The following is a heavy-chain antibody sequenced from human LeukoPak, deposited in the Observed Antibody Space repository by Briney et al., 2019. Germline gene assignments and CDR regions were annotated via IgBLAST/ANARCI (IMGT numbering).Heavy chain of an antibody. J-gene: IGHJ3*02. Sequence: SETLSLTCAVYGGSFSGYYWSWIRQPPGKGLEWIGEINHSGSTNYNPSLKGRVTISVDTSKNQFSLKLSSVTAADTAVYYCARRLGYCSGDSCYYWAFDIWGQGTMVTVSS. CDR3: ARRLGYCSGDSCYYWAFDI. V-gene: IGHV4-34*01. CDR2: INHSGST. CDR1: GGSFSGYY. D-gene: IGHD2-15*01.